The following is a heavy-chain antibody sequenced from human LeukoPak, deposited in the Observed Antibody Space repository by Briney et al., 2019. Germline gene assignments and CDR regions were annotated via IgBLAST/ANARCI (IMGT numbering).Heavy chain of an antibody. V-gene: IGHV1-46*01. J-gene: IGHJ3*02. Sequence: ASVKVSCKASGYTFTSYYMHWVRQAPGQGLEWMGIINPNGGSTSYAQKFQGRVTMTRDTSTSTVYMELSSLRSEDTAVYYCARGVEMVNWRDAFDIWGQGTMVTVSS. CDR2: INPNGGST. CDR1: GYTFTSYY. CDR3: ARGVEMVNWRDAFDI. D-gene: IGHD5-24*01.